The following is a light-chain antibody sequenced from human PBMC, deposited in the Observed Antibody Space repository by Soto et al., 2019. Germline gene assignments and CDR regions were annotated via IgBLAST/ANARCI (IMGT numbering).Light chain of an antibody. CDR1: SGHSSYI. V-gene: IGLV4-60*03. CDR2: LEGSGSY. Sequence: QLVLTQSSSASASLGSSVKLTCTLSSGHSSYIIAWHQQQPGKAPRYLMKLEGSGSYNKGSGVPDRFSGSSSGADRYLTISNVQSEDEAEYYCVTWDSNTRVFGGGTQLTVL. CDR3: VTWDSNTRV. J-gene: IGLJ7*01.